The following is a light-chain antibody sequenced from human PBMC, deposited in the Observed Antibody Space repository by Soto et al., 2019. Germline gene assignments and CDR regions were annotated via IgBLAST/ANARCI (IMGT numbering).Light chain of an antibody. V-gene: IGKV1-33*01. CDR3: QHYDHLPIT. CDR2: AAS. CDR1: QSVSSY. Sequence: DIQMTQSPSSLPASVRDRIIITCRASQSVSSYLNWYQQKPGKAPRLLIYAASHLQTGVPSRFSGSGSGTDSTFTISSLQPEDIATYYCQHYDHLPITFGQGTRLEIK. J-gene: IGKJ5*01.